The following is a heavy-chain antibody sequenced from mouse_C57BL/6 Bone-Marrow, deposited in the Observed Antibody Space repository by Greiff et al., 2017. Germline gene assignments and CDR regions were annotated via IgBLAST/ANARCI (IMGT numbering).Heavy chain of an antibody. J-gene: IGHJ1*03. Sequence: VQLQQSGAELVRPGASVKLSCTASGFNIKDDYMHWVKQRPEQGLEWIGWIDPENGDTEYASKFHGKATITADTSSNTAYLQLSSLTSEDTAVYYCTTYSNYWYFDVWGTGTTGTVSS. D-gene: IGHD2-5*01. CDR3: TTYSNYWYFDV. V-gene: IGHV14-4*01. CDR2: IDPENGDT. CDR1: GFNIKDDY.